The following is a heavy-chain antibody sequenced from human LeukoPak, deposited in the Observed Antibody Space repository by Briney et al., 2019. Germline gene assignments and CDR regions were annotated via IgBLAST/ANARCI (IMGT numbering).Heavy chain of an antibody. CDR3: ARAYSSSSWCFDY. D-gene: IGHD6-6*01. Sequence: SQTLSLTCTVSGGSISSGSYYWRWIRQPAGKGLEWIGRIYTSGSTNYNPSLKSRVTISVDTSKNQFSLKLSSVTAADTAVYYCARAYSSSSWCFDYWGQGTLVTVSS. CDR1: GGSISSGSYY. CDR2: IYTSGST. V-gene: IGHV4-61*02. J-gene: IGHJ4*02.